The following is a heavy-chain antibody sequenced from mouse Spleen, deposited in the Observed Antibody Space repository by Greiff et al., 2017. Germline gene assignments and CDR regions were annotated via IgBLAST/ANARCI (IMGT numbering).Heavy chain of an antibody. CDR2: ISSGGGST. CDR1: GFAFSSYD. D-gene: IGHD2-4*01. V-gene: IGHV5-12-1*01. J-gene: IGHJ3*01. Sequence: EVKLVESGGGLVKPGGSLKLSCAASGFAFSSYDMSWVRQTPEKRLEWVAYISSGGGSTYYPDTVKGRFTISRDNAKNTLYLQMSSLKSEDTAMYYCARHDDYDPSFAYWGQGTLVTVSA. CDR3: ARHDDYDPSFAY.